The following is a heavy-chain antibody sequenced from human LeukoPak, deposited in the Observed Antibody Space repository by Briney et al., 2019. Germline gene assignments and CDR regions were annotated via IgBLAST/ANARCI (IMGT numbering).Heavy chain of an antibody. CDR1: GFTFNSYW. J-gene: IGHJ4*02. V-gene: IGHV3-74*01. CDR3: ARGGMGTGIDF. CDR2: IGNDGSDT. Sequence: PGGPLRLSCAASGFTSGFTFNSYWMHWVRQAPGKGLVWVSRIGNDGSDTNYADSVKGRFTISRDNAKNTLYLQMNSLRAEDTAVYYCARGGMGTGIDFWGQGTLVTVSS. D-gene: IGHD1-1*01.